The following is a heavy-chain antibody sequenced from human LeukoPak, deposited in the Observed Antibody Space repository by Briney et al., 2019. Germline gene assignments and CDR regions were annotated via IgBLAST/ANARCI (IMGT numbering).Heavy chain of an antibody. CDR2: ISSSGSTI. J-gene: IGHJ4*02. Sequence: GGSLRLSCAASGFTFSSYEMNWVRQAPGRGREWVSYISSSGSTIYYADSVKGRYTISSDNAKNSLYLQMNSLRAEDTAVYYCASLGGYYYDSSGYYSGWGQGTLVTVSS. D-gene: IGHD3-22*01. V-gene: IGHV3-48*03. CDR1: GFTFSSYE. CDR3: ASLGGYYYDSSGYYSG.